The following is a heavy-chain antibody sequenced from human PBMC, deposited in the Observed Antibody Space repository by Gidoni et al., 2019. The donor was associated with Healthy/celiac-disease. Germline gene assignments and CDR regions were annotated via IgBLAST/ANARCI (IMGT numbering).Heavy chain of an antibody. CDR3: ARGYCSSTSCYVAFDI. Sequence: QATGQGLEWMGWMNPNSGNTGYAQKFQGRVTTTRNTSISTAYMELSSLRSEDTAVYYCARGYCSSTSCYVAFDIWGQGTMVTVSS. CDR2: MNPNSGNT. D-gene: IGHD2-2*01. J-gene: IGHJ3*02. V-gene: IGHV1-8*01.